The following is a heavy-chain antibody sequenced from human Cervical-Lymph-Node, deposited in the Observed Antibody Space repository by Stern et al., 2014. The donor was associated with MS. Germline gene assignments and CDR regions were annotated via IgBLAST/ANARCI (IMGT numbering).Heavy chain of an antibody. CDR2: ISYDRSDT. Sequence: QVQLVQSGGGVVQPGRSLRLTCTASGFTFSSYGMHWVRQAPGKGLEWASVISYDRSDTYDAESVKGGFTISRDNSKNTLYLEMRSLRPEDTAVYYCVKRGITEVRGVRLRDYWGPGTLVIVSS. CDR1: GFTFSSYG. D-gene: IGHD3-10*01. J-gene: IGHJ4*02. V-gene: IGHV3-30*18. CDR3: VKRGITEVRGVRLRDY.